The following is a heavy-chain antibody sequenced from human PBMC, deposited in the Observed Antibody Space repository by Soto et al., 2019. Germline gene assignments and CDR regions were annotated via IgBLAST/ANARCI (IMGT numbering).Heavy chain of an antibody. V-gene: IGHV1-69*12. Sequence: QAQLVQSGAEVKKPGSSVKVSCKVSGGTFSRNAISWVRQAPGQGLEWMGGIIPIYGSANYAQNFQGRVTSSADESTSTAYMELVNLRSEDTAVYYCGRDEGYSGYAEGTDVWGQGTTVTVSS. CDR1: GGTFSRNA. J-gene: IGHJ6*02. CDR3: GRDEGYSGYAEGTDV. D-gene: IGHD5-12*01. CDR2: IIPIYGSA.